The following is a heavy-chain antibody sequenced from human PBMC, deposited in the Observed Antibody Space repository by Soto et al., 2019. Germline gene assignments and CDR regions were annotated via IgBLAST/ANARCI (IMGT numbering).Heavy chain of an antibody. CDR1: GGTFNSYV. CDR3: AGTHFDTSGYYPSALEY. D-gene: IGHD3-22*01. CDR2: IIIFFGTA. V-gene: IGHV1-69*01. Sequence: QVQLVQSGAEVKKPGSSVKVSCKASGGTFNSYVINWVRQAPGQGLEWMGGIIIFFGTAEYAQKFQCRVTITADEGASTAYVELSSLKSGDTAVYYCAGTHFDTSGYYPSALEYWGQGTQVSVSS. J-gene: IGHJ4*02.